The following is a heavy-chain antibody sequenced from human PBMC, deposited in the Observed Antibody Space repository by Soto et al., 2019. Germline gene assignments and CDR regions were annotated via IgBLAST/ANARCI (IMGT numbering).Heavy chain of an antibody. CDR3: AKALYDSRGSADY. V-gene: IGHV3-30*18. CDR2: ISYDGSNK. CDR1: GFTFSSYG. D-gene: IGHD3-22*01. J-gene: IGHJ4*02. Sequence: PGGSLRLSCAASGFTFSSYGMHWVRQAPGKGLEWVAVISYDGSNKYYADSVKGRFTISRDNSKNTLYLQMNSLRAEDTAVYYCAKALYDSRGSADYWGQGTLVTVSS.